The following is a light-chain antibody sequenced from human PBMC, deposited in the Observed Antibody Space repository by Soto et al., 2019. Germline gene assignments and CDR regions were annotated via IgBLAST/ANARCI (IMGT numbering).Light chain of an antibody. Sequence: EIVLTQSPGTLSLSPGEGVTLSYWASQSVSSNYLAWYQQKPGQAPRLLIYGASSRATGIPDRFSGSGSGTDFTLTISRLEPEDFAVYYCQQYVSSPFTFGPGTKVDIK. CDR1: QSVSSNY. V-gene: IGKV3-20*01. CDR2: GAS. CDR3: QQYVSSPFT. J-gene: IGKJ3*01.